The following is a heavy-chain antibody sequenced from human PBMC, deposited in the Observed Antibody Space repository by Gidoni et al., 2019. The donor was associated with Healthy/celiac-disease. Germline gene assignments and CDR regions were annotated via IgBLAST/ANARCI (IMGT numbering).Heavy chain of an antibody. CDR3: ARSTTGDYYYYMDV. D-gene: IGHD1-1*01. V-gene: IGHV3-20*01. CDR1: AVTFDDYG. J-gene: IGHJ6*03. Sequence: VRPGGSPCLTSAASAVTFDDYGMSWVRQAPGKGLEWVSGINWNGGSTGNADSVTGRFTISRDKAKNSLYLKMNSLRAEDTALYHCARSTTGDYYYYMDVWGKGTTVTVSS. CDR2: INWNGGST.